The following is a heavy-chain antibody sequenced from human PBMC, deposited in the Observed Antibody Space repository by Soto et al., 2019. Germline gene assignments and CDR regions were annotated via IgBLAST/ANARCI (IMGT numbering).Heavy chain of an antibody. CDR1: GGTFSSYA. CDR2: IIPIFGTA. D-gene: IGHD3-10*01. V-gene: IGHV1-69*01. J-gene: IGHJ4*02. Sequence: QVQLVQSGAEVKKPGSSVKVSCKASGGTFSSYAISWVRQAPGQGLEWMGGIIPIFGTANYAQKFQGRVTITADESTSTDYMELSSLRSEDTAVYYCARDSSGEWFGESVIDYWGQGTLVTVSS. CDR3: ARDSSGEWFGESVIDY.